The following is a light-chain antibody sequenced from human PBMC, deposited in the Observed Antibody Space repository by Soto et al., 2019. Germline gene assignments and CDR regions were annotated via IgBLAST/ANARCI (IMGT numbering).Light chain of an antibody. CDR1: QSVSSN. J-gene: IGKJ4*01. CDR2: DAS. Sequence: DIVLTQAPATLSLSPGERATLSCRASQSVSSNLACYQKKRGQPPRLLIYDASNRATDIPARFSGSGSGRDFTLTISSLAPEDFAIYYCQQRDRWPLTFGGGTKVEIK. CDR3: QQRDRWPLT. V-gene: IGKV3-11*02.